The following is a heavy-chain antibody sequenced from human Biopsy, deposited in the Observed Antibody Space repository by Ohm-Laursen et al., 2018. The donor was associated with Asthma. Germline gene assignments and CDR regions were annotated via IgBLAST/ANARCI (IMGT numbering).Heavy chain of an antibody. D-gene: IGHD3-3*02. Sequence: SLRLPCAASGFSFSDYYMTWMRQAPGKGLEWVANIKHDGSEKNHVDSLKGRFTISRDNAKNSLYLQMNSLRAEDTAVYYCARTFHFWSPYHAEHYQLWGQGTLVTVSS. J-gene: IGHJ1*01. V-gene: IGHV3-7*01. CDR1: GFSFSDYY. CDR3: ARTFHFWSPYHAEHYQL. CDR2: IKHDGSEK.